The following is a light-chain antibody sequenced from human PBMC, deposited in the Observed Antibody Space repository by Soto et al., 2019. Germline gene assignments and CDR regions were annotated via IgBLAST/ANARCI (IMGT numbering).Light chain of an antibody. CDR1: QSVSSN. CDR3: QQYNIWPPMA. J-gene: IGKJ1*01. Sequence: EIVMTQSPATLSVSPGERATLSCRASQSVSSNLAWYQQKPGQAPRLLIYGASTRATGIPARFSGSGSGTEFTLPISSLQSEDYAVYYCQQYNIWPPMAFGQGTKVEIK. CDR2: GAS. V-gene: IGKV3-15*01.